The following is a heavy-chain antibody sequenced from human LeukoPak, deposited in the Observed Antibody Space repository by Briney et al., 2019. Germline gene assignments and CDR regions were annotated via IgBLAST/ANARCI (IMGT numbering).Heavy chain of an antibody. J-gene: IGHJ4*02. CDR1: GGTFSSYA. CDR3: ARGYSSGYKYFDY. V-gene: IGHV1-69*01. Sequence: ASVKVSCKASGGTFSSYAISWVRQAPGQGLEWMGGIIPIFGTANYAQKFQGRVTITADESTSTAYMELSSLRSEDTAVYYCARGYSSGYKYFDYWGQGTLVTVSS. CDR2: IIPIFGTA. D-gene: IGHD6-19*01.